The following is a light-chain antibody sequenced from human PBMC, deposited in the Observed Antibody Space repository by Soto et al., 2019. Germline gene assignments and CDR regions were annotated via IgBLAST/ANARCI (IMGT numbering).Light chain of an antibody. CDR3: SSHSSSSAYYV. V-gene: IGLV2-14*03. J-gene: IGLJ1*01. CDR1: SSDIGSYNH. CDR2: EVN. Sequence: QSALTQPASVSGSPGQSITISCSGTSSDIGSYNHVAWYQQFPGKSPKLIIYEVNNRPSGVSNRFSGSKSVNTASLTISGLQAEDEADYYCSSHSSSSAYYVFGTGTKLTVL.